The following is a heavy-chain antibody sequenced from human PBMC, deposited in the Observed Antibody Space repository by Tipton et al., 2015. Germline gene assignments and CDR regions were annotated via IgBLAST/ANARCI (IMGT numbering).Heavy chain of an antibody. CDR2: IYYSGST. V-gene: IGHV4-39*01. CDR1: AGSISSSGHY. J-gene: IGHJ4*02. Sequence: TLSLTCTVSAGSISSSGHYWGWIRQPPGKGLEWIGCIYYSGSTYYNPSLKSRVTISVDTSKNQFSLKLNSVTAADTAIYYCANLYVDYDYWGQGTLVTVSS. D-gene: IGHD4-17*01. CDR3: ANLYVDYDY.